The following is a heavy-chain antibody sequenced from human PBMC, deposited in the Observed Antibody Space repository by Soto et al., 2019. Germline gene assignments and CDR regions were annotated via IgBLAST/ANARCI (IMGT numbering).Heavy chain of an antibody. V-gene: IGHV4-34*01. CDR3: ARGRSVYYGSGSYYNKPKEFDY. Sequence: QVQLQQWGAGLLKPSETLSLTCAVYGGSFSGYYWSWIRQPPGKGLEWIGEINHSGSTNYNPSLKSRVTISVDTSKNQFSLKLSSVTAADTAVYYCARGRSVYYGSGSYYNKPKEFDYWGQGTLVTVSS. D-gene: IGHD3-10*01. J-gene: IGHJ4*02. CDR2: INHSGST. CDR1: GGSFSGYY.